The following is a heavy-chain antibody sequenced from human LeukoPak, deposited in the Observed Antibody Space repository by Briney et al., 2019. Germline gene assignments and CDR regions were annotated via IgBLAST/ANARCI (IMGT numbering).Heavy chain of an antibody. CDR1: GYTFTGYY. D-gene: IGHD6-6*01. Sequence: ASVKVSCKASGYTFTGYYIHWVRQAPGQGLEWMGWINPNSGGTNYAQKFQGRVTTTRDTSISTAYMELSRLRSDDTAVYYCARGKARIAARPYDYWGQGTLVTVSS. CDR3: ARGKARIAARPYDY. CDR2: INPNSGGT. V-gene: IGHV1-2*02. J-gene: IGHJ4*02.